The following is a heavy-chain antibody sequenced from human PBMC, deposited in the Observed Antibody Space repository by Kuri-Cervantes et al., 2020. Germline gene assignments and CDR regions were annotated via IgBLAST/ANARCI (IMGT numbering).Heavy chain of an antibody. V-gene: IGHV1-69*04. CDR3: ARDSSTVTTPDV. D-gene: IGHD4-17*01. Sequence: SVKVSCKASGYTFTSYGISWVRQAPGQGLEWMGRIIPILGIANYAQKFQGRVTITADKSTSTAYMELSSLRSEDTAVYYCARDSSTVTTPDVWAQGTTVTVSS. J-gene: IGHJ6*02. CDR2: IIPILGIA. CDR1: GYTFTSYG.